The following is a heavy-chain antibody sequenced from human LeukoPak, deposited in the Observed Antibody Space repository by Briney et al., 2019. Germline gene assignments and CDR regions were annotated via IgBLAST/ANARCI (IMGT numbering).Heavy chain of an antibody. CDR1: GGSFSGYY. CDR2: INHSGST. J-gene: IGHJ5*02. CDR3: ARLDLSDDPLP. V-gene: IGHV4-34*01. D-gene: IGHD1-1*01. Sequence: SETLSLTCAVYGGSFSGYYWSWIRQPPGKGLEWIGEINHSGSTNYNPSLKSRVTISVDTSKNQFSLKLSSVTAADTAVYYCARLDLSDDPLPWGQGTLVTVSS.